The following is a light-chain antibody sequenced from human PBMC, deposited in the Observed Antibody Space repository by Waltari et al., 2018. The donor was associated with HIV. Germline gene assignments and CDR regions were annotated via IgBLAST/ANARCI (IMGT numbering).Light chain of an antibody. Sequence: DIQMTQSTSTLSASVGDRVTITCRASQSISSWLAWYQQKPGKAPKLLIYKASSLESGVPSRLSGSGSGTEFTLTISSLQPDDFATYYCQQYNDYPWTFGQGTKVEIK. J-gene: IGKJ1*01. CDR1: QSISSW. V-gene: IGKV1-5*03. CDR2: KAS. CDR3: QQYNDYPWT.